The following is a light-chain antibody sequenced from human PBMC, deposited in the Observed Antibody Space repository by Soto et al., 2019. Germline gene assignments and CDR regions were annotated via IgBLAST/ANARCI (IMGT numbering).Light chain of an antibody. CDR3: TSYRGSTLFV. CDR2: DVT. V-gene: IGLV2-14*03. CDR1: SSDVGTYNY. Sequence: QPASVSGSPGQSIAISCTETSSDVGTYNYVSWYQQHPGKAPKLIIYDVTNRPSGVSNRFSGSKSGNTASLTISGLQAEDEADYYCTSYRGSTLFVFGTGTKVTVL. J-gene: IGLJ1*01.